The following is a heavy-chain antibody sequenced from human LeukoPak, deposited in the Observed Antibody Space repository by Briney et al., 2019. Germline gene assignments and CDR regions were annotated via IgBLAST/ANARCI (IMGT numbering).Heavy chain of an antibody. CDR1: GGSISSSSYY. CDR2: IYYSGST. J-gene: IGHJ4*02. D-gene: IGHD5-24*01. Sequence: KPSETLSLTCTVSGGSISSSSYYWGWIRQPPGKGLEWVGSIYYSGSTYYNPSLKSRVTISVDTSKNQFSLKLSSVTAADTAVYYCARLSDGPAEFDYWGQGTLVTVSS. CDR3: ARLSDGPAEFDY. V-gene: IGHV4-39*01.